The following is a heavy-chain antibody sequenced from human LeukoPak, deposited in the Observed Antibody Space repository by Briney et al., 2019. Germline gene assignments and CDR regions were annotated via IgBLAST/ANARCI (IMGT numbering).Heavy chain of an antibody. CDR2: ISYDGSNK. CDR1: GFTFSSYA. Sequence: GGSLRLSCAASGFTFSSYAMHWVRQAPGKGLEWVAVISYDGSNKYYADSVKGRFTISRDNSKNTLYLQMNSLRAEDTAVYYCARESRDGYKSRARDYWGQGTLVTVS. J-gene: IGHJ4*02. CDR3: ARESRDGYKSRARDY. D-gene: IGHD5-24*01. V-gene: IGHV3-30-3*01.